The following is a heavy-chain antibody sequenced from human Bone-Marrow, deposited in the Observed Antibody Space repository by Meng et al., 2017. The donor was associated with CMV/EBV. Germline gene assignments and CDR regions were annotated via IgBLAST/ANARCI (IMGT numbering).Heavy chain of an antibody. J-gene: IGHJ4*02. V-gene: IGHV1-2*02. Sequence: ASVKVSCKASGYTFTGYYMHWVRQAPGQGLEWMGWINPNSGGANYAEKFQGRVTMTRDTSSSTAYMEVSRLRSDDTAVYYCARDLDGGEMATAVGADYWGKG. D-gene: IGHD5-24*01. CDR1: GYTFTGYY. CDR3: ARDLDGGEMATAVGADY. CDR2: INPNSGGA.